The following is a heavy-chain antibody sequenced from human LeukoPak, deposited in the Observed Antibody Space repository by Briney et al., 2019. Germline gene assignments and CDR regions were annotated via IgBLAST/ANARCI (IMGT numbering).Heavy chain of an antibody. D-gene: IGHD6-19*01. CDR1: GFTFSSYW. V-gene: IGHV3-9*01. J-gene: IGHJ3*02. CDR3: AKESRPGRIAVAGTGAFDI. Sequence: GGSLRLSGAASGFTFSSYWMHWVRQAPGKGLEGVSGISWNSGSIGYADSLKGRFTISRDNAKNSLYLQMNSLRAEDTALYYCAKESRPGRIAVAGTGAFDIWDQGTMVTVSS. CDR2: ISWNSGSI.